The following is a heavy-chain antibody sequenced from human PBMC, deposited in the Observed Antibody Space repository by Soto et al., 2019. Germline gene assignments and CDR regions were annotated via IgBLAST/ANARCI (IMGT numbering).Heavy chain of an antibody. Sequence: GGSLRLSCAASGFTFSTYAMSWVRQAPGKGLEWVSVIGEGGVSTQYAASVKGRFTISRDNSKNMLYLQMNSLRPDDTAVYYCARDSITRVSSDVPGMDVWGQGTTVTVSS. J-gene: IGHJ6*02. V-gene: IGHV3-23*01. CDR2: IGEGGVST. D-gene: IGHD3-16*01. CDR1: GFTFSTYA. CDR3: ARDSITRVSSDVPGMDV.